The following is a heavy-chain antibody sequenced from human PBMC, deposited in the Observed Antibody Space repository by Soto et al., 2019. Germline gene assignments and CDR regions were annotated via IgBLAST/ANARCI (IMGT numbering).Heavy chain of an antibody. CDR3: AKDRGGRTFLEWLLVAFDY. D-gene: IGHD3-3*02. Sequence: EVQLLESGGGLVQPGGSLRLSCAASGFTFSKFAMGWVRQAPGKGLEWVSAIGDSGDNTYYADSVKGRFTISRDNSKDTLSLQMHSLRDEDTAIYYCAKDRGGRTFLEWLLVAFDYWGQGTLVTVSS. J-gene: IGHJ4*02. CDR1: GFTFSKFA. CDR2: IGDSGDNT. V-gene: IGHV3-23*01.